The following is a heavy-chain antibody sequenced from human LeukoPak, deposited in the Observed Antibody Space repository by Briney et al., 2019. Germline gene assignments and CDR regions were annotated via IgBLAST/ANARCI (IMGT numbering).Heavy chain of an antibody. V-gene: IGHV4-59*01. D-gene: IGHD3-10*01. Sequence: SETLSLTCTVSGGSISSFYWSWIRQPPGKGLEWIGYIYYKGNTNYSPSLTSRVTISLDTSKNQFSLKLSSLAAADTAVYYCARSYSSGSYYSPFDPWGQGTLVTVSS. CDR1: GGSISSFY. CDR2: IYYKGNT. CDR3: ARSYSSGSYYSPFDP. J-gene: IGHJ5*02.